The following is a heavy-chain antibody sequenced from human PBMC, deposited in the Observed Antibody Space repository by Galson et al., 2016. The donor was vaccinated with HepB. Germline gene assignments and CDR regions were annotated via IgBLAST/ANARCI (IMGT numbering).Heavy chain of an antibody. CDR2: IDSSGHST. CDR1: EFTFSSYA. J-gene: IGHJ6*02. Sequence: LRLSCAASEFTFSSYAMSWVRQAPGKGLEWVSAIDSSGHSTYYTDSVTGRFTISRDNSKNTLYLQMNSLRYGDTAVYYCAKAATPVFYYHGMDVWGQGTTVTVSS. CDR3: AKAATPVFYYHGMDV. V-gene: IGHV3-23*01.